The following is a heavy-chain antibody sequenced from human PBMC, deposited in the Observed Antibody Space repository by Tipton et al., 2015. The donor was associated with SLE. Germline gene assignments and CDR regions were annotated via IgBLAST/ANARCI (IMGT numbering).Heavy chain of an antibody. CDR3: ARGWAAAGEIFDY. D-gene: IGHD6-13*01. J-gene: IGHJ4*02. CDR1: GFTFSSYW. V-gene: IGHV3-7*01. CDR2: IKEDGSEK. Sequence: SLRLSCAAAGFTFSSYWMTWVRLAPGKGLEWVANIKEDGSEKYYVDSVKGRFTISRDNAKNSLYLQMNSLRAEDTAVYYCARGWAAAGEIFDYWGQGTLVTVSS.